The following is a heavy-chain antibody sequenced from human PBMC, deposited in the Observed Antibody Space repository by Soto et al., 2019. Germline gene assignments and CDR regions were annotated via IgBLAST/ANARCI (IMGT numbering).Heavy chain of an antibody. V-gene: IGHV1-18*01. D-gene: IGHD3-9*01. CDR3: AGVRTILPRNHYYYMDV. J-gene: IGHJ6*03. CDR2: ISAYNGNT. Sequence: GASVKVSCKASGYTFTSYGISWVRQAPGQGLEWMGWISAYNGNTNYAQKLQGRVTMTTDTSTSTAYMELRSLRSDDTAVYYCAGVRTILPRNHYYYMDVWGKGTTVTVSS. CDR1: GYTFTSYG.